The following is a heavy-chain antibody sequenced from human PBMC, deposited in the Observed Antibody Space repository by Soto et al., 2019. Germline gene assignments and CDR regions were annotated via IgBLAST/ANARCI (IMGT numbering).Heavy chain of an antibody. Sequence: EVQLVESGGGLVQPGGSLRLSCAASGFTVSSNYMSWVRQAPGKGLERVSVIFTGGSTYYADSVKGRVTISRHSSMNTVYLQMDSLRAEDTAVYYCARDRQSSGCLAAFDIWGQGTMVTVSS. D-gene: IGHD6-19*01. CDR3: ARDRQSSGCLAAFDI. V-gene: IGHV3-53*04. CDR2: IFTGGST. CDR1: GFTVSSNY. J-gene: IGHJ3*02.